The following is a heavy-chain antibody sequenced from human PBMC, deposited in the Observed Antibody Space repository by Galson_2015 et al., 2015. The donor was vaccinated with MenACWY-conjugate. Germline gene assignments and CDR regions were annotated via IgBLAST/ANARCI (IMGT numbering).Heavy chain of an antibody. D-gene: IGHD4-17*01. CDR2: INGDGSTT. CDR3: VRESTSLTTFGMDV. Sequence: SLRLSCAASGFSFTDYWMHWVRQTPGKGLVWVSRINGDGSTTNYADSVEGRFTISRDNAKNTLYLQLSRLRAEDTAVYYCVRESTSLTTFGMDVWGQGTTVTVSS. J-gene: IGHJ6*02. V-gene: IGHV3-74*01. CDR1: GFSFTDYW.